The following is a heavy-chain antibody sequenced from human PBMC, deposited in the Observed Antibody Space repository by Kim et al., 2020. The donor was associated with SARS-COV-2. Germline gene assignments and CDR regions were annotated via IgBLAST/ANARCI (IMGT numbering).Heavy chain of an antibody. Sequence: SETLSLTCTVSGGSISSYYWSWIRQPPGKGLEWIGYIYYSGSTNYNPSLKSRVTISVDTSKNQFSLKLSSVTAADTAVYYCARGTVATIWEVLDDAFDIWGQGTMVTVSS. CDR2: IYYSGST. J-gene: IGHJ3*02. CDR1: GGSISSYY. D-gene: IGHD5-12*01. V-gene: IGHV4-59*01. CDR3: ARGTVATIWEVLDDAFDI.